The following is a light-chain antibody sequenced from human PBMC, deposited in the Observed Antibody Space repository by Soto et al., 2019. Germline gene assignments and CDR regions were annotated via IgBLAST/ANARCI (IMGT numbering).Light chain of an antibody. V-gene: IGLV2-8*01. Sequence: QSALTQPPSASGSPGQSVTISCTGSSSDVGGYHYVSWYQQHPGKAPKLMIYEVNKRPSGVPDRFSGSKSGNTASLTVSGLQAEDEADYYCSSYAGGNIFQVVFGGGTKLTVL. CDR1: SSDVGGYHY. J-gene: IGLJ2*01. CDR3: SSYAGGNIFQVV. CDR2: EVN.